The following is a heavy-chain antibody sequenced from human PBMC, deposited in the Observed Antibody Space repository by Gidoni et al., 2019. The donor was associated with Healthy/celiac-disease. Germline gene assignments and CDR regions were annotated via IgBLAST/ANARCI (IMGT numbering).Heavy chain of an antibody. Sequence: VQLQQWGAGLFKPSATLSLTCAVYGGSFSGYYWSWIRQPPGKWLEWIGEINHSGSTNYNPSLKSRVTISVDTSKNQFSLKLSSVTAADTAVYYCAIATAQRRYYYDSSGYTYYFDYWGQGTLVTVSS. CDR3: AIATAQRRYYYDSSGYTYYFDY. CDR2: INHSGST. CDR1: GGSFSGYY. J-gene: IGHJ4*02. V-gene: IGHV4-34*01. D-gene: IGHD3-22*01.